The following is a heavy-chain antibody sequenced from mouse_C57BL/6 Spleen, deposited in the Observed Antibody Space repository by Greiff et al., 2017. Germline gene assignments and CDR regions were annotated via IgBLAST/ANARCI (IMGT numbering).Heavy chain of an antibody. CDR3: AMGTGTGRDYFDY. D-gene: IGHD4-1*01. Sequence: QVQLQQPGAELVMPGASVKLSCKASGYTFTSYWMHWVKQRPGQGLEWIGEIDPSDSYTNYNQKFKGKSTLTVDKSSSTAYMQLSSLTSEDSAVYYCAMGTGTGRDYFDYWGRGTTLTVSS. V-gene: IGHV1-69*01. CDR1: GYTFTSYW. CDR2: IDPSDSYT. J-gene: IGHJ2*01.